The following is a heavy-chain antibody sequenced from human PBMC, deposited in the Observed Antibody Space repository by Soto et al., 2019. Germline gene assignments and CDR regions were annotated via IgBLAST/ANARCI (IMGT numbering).Heavy chain of an antibody. V-gene: IGHV1-24*01. D-gene: IGHD2-15*01. Sequence: ASVKVSGKVSGYTLTELSMHWVRQAPGKGLEWMGGFDPEDGETIYAQKFQGRVTMTEDTSTDTAYMELSSLRSEDTAVYYCATLVVVVAATPTLGYNWFDPWGQGTLVTVSS. CDR3: ATLVVVVAATPTLGYNWFDP. CDR2: FDPEDGET. CDR1: GYTLTELS. J-gene: IGHJ5*02.